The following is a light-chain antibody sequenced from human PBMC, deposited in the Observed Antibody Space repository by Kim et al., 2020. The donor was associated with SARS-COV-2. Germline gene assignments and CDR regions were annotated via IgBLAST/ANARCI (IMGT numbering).Light chain of an antibody. CDR2: GAS. J-gene: IGKJ1*01. CDR3: QQYGSSPWT. V-gene: IGKV3-20*01. Sequence: SSYLAWYQQKPGQAPRLLIYGASNRATDIPVRFSGSGSGTDFTLTISRLEPEDFAVYHCQQYGSSPWTFGQGTKVDIK. CDR1: SSY.